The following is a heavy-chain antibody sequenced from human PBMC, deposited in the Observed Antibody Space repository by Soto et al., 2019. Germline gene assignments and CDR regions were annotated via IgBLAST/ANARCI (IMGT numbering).Heavy chain of an antibody. CDR3: ARHARHLEWLQPFDY. CDR2: IIPMFGTP. CDR1: GGTVSNYP. J-gene: IGHJ4*02. D-gene: IGHD3-3*01. V-gene: IGHV1-69*01. Sequence: QVQLVQSGAEVKEPGSSVKVSCTASGGTVSNYPISWVRQAPGQGLEWMGGIIPMFGTPNYALKFQGRVTITADESTSKAYMELSSLRYDDTAVYYCARHARHLEWLQPFDYWGQGALFTVSS.